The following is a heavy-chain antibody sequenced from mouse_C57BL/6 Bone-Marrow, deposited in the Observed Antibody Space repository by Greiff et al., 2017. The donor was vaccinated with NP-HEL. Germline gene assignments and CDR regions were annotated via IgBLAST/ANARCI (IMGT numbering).Heavy chain of an antibody. J-gene: IGHJ4*01. CDR2: IFPGSGST. CDR1: GYTFTDYY. CDR3: AREFFIYDYGSSYPPYAMDY. V-gene: IGHV1-75*01. Sequence: QVQLQQSGPELVKPGASVKISCKASGYTFTDYYINWVKQRPGQGLEWIGWIFPGSGSTYYNEKFKGKATLTVDKSSSTAYMLLSSLTSEDSAVYFCAREFFIYDYGSSYPPYAMDYWGQGTSVTVSS. D-gene: IGHD1-1*01.